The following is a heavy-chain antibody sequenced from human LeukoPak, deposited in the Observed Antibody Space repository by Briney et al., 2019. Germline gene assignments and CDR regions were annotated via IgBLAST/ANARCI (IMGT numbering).Heavy chain of an antibody. D-gene: IGHD3-10*01. V-gene: IGHV3-30*14. Sequence: GGSLRLSCEASGFTFSHYAIHWVRQVAGKGLEWVAGISYDGVDKYYPKSGEGRFIISRDNSKNMVFLQMESLRVEDTAVYYCARISGTTPRYWGQGTLVTVSS. J-gene: IGHJ4*02. CDR2: ISYDGVDK. CDR1: GFTFSHYA. CDR3: ARISGTTPRY.